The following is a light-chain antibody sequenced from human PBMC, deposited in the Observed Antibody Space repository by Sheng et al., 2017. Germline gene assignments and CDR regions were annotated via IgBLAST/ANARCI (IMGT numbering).Light chain of an antibody. J-gene: IGKJ4*01. CDR1: QSIATS. CDR3: QQRLT. V-gene: IGKV3-11*01. CDR2: GAS. Sequence: EIVLTQSPATLSLSPGERATLSCRASQSIATSLAWYQQKPGQAPRLLIYGASNRATGIPARFSGSGSGTDFTLTISSLEPEDSAVYYCQQRLTFGGGTKVEIK.